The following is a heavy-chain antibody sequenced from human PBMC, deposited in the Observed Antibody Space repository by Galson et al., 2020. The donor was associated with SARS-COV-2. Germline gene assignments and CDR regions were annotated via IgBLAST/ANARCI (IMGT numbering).Heavy chain of an antibody. CDR2: IHYSGST. V-gene: IGHV4-39*01. D-gene: IGHD6-6*01. CDR3: VRRAYGSSPFDP. CDR1: GYSISSSYY. Sequence: SETLSLTCTVFGYSISSSYYWGWIRQPPGKGLEWIGRIHYSGSTYYNPSLKSRVIIFVDTSKNEVSLKLSSVTAADTAVYYCVRRAYGSSPFDPWGRGILVTVSS. J-gene: IGHJ5*02.